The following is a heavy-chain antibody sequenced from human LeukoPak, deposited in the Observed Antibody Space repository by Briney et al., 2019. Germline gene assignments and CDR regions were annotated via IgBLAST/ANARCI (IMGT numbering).Heavy chain of an antibody. CDR3: ARGGYCSSTSCFLFDY. CDR2: ISAYNGNT. Sequence: ASVKVSCKASGYTFSSYDISWVRQAPGQGLEWMGWISAYNGNTNYAQKLQGRVTMTTDTSTSTAYMELRSLRSDDTAVYYCARGGYCSSTSCFLFDYWGQGTLVTVSS. CDR1: GYTFSSYD. V-gene: IGHV1-18*01. J-gene: IGHJ4*02. D-gene: IGHD2-2*03.